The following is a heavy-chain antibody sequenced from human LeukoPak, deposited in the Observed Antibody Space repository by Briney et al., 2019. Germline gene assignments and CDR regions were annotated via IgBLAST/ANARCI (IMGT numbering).Heavy chain of an antibody. V-gene: IGHV3-30*02. D-gene: IGHD2-8*02. J-gene: IGHJ6*03. CDR1: GFTFRNYG. CDR3: AKDPGASVSGFHMDV. Sequence: GGSLRLSCAASGFTFRNYGMHWVRQATGKGLEWVSFIWSEGNNRFYADSVKGRFTISRDNSKSMLYLQMDTLRDEDTALYYCAKDPGASVSGFHMDVWGKGTTVIVSS. CDR2: IWSEGNNR.